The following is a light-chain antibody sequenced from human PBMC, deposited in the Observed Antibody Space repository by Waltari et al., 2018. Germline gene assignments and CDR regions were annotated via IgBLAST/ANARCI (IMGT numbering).Light chain of an antibody. Sequence: EIVLTQSPATLSLSPGERATPSCRASQSVSSYFARYQQKPGQAPRLLIYSASNRATGIPARFSGSGSGTDFTLTISSLEPEDFAVYYCQQRSNWPPLTFGGGTKVEIK. CDR2: SAS. J-gene: IGKJ4*01. CDR3: QQRSNWPPLT. CDR1: QSVSSY. V-gene: IGKV3-11*01.